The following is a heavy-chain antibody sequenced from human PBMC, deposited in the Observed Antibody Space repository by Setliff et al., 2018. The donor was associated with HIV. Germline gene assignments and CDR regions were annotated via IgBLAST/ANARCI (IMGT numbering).Heavy chain of an antibody. CDR1: GGSISSSNW. Sequence: PSETLSLTCAVSGGSISSSNWWNWVRQPPGKGLEWIGEIYHTGSTNYNPSLKSRVTISVDTSKNQFSLKLSSVTAADTAVYYCACGAAAGTDYYWGQGSLVTVSS. CDR3: ACGAAAGTDYY. J-gene: IGHJ4*02. V-gene: IGHV4-4*02. CDR2: IYHTGST. D-gene: IGHD6-13*01.